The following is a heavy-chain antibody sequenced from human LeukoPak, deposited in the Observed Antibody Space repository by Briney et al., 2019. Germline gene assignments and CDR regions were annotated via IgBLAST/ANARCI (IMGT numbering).Heavy chain of an antibody. D-gene: IGHD3-9*01. J-gene: IGHJ4*02. CDR3: ARDELILTGYYSNY. CDR2: IIPILGIA. CDR1: GGTFSSYA. V-gene: IGHV1-69*04. Sequence: GASVKVSCKASGGTFSSYAISWVRQAPGQGLEWMGRIIPILGIANYAQKFQGRVTITADKSTSTAYMELSSLRSEDTAVYYCARDELILTGYYSNYWGQGTLVTLSS.